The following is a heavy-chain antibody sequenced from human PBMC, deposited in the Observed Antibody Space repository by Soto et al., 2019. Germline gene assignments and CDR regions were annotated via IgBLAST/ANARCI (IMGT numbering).Heavy chain of an antibody. D-gene: IGHD6-13*01. CDR1: GYTFINFD. J-gene: IGHJ5*02. CDR3: ARMASAGTLNWFDP. CDR2: MNPGSGKT. V-gene: IGHV1-8*02. Sequence: QVQLVQSGAEVKETGASVRVSCKASGYTFINFDISWVRQAAGQGLGWLGWMNPGSGKTGYASKFQGRVAMTRDASTGTSHLELSSLTSDDTAVYYCARMASAGTLNWFDPWGQGTLVTVSS.